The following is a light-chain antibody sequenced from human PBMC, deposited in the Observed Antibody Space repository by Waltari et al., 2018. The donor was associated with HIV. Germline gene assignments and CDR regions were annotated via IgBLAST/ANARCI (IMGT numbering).Light chain of an antibody. J-gene: IGLJ1*01. CDR1: GAGHE. Sequence: QSVLTQPPSVSGAPGQRVSFSCTGSGAGHEVQWYLQIAGKAPKLLIFGNNKRPSGVPARFFGSKSGTSASLAITGLQPEDEAHYYCQSFDSSLTGFVFGSGTEVVVL. CDR3: QSFDSSLTGFV. V-gene: IGLV1-40*01. CDR2: GNN.